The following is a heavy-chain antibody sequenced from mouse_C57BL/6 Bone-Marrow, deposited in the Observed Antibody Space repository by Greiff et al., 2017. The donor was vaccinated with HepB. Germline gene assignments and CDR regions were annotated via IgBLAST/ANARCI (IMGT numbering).Heavy chain of an antibody. CDR1: GYTFTSYG. CDR2: IYPRSGNT. D-gene: IGHD1-1*01. CDR3: ARSGSPIYYYGSSFYFDY. V-gene: IGHV1-81*01. J-gene: IGHJ2*01. Sequence: QVQLQQSGAELARPGASVKLSCKASGYTFTSYGISWVKQRTGQGLEWIGEIYPRSGNTYYNEKFKGKATLTADKSSSTAYMELRSLTSEDSAVYFCARSGSPIYYYGSSFYFDYWGQGTTLTVSS.